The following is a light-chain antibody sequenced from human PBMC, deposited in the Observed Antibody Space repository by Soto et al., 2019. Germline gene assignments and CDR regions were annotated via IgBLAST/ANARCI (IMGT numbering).Light chain of an antibody. V-gene: IGKV3-11*01. CDR2: DAS. Sequence: EIVLTQSPATLSLSPGERATLSCRASQSVSSYLAWYQQKPGQAPRLLIYDASNRATGIPARFSGSGSGTDFTLIISSLEPEDFAVSYCQQRSNWLPFGGGTKVEIK. J-gene: IGKJ4*01. CDR1: QSVSSY. CDR3: QQRSNWLP.